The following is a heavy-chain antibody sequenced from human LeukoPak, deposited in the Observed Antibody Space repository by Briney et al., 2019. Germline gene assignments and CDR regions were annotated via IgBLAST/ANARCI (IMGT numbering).Heavy chain of an antibody. CDR2: ISWNSGSI. J-gene: IGHJ1*01. D-gene: IGHD2-15*01. CDR3: AKASTRRIAEYFQH. CDR1: GFTFDDYA. V-gene: IGHV3-9*01. Sequence: GGSLRLSCAASGFTFDDYAMHWVRQAPGKGLEWVSGISWNSGSIGYADSVKGRFTISRDNAKNSLYLQMNSLRAEDTALYYCAKASTRRIAEYFQHWGQGTLVTVSS.